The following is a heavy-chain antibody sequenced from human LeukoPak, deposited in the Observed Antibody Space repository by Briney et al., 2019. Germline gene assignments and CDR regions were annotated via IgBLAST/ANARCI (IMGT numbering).Heavy chain of an antibody. D-gene: IGHD6-6*01. CDR2: ISYDGSNK. CDR3: ARISSSPIDY. V-gene: IGHV3-30*01. CDR1: GFTFSSYA. Sequence: GGSLRLSCAASGFTFSSYAMHWVHQAPGKGLEWVAVISYDGSNKYYADSVKGRFTISRDNSKNTLYLQMNSLRAEDTAVYYCARISSSPIDYWGQGTLVTVSS. J-gene: IGHJ4*02.